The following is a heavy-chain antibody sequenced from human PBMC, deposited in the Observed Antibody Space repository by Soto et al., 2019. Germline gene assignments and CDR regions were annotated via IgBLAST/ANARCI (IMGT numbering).Heavy chain of an antibody. CDR1: GYTFTSYY. Sequence: WASVKVSCKASGYTFTSYYMHWVRQAPGQGLEWMGIINPSGGSTSYAQKFQGRVTMTRDTSTSTVYMELSSLRSEDTAVYYCARAYGSGSYSLKTNDAFDIWGQGTMVTVSS. D-gene: IGHD3-10*01. V-gene: IGHV1-46*03. CDR3: ARAYGSGSYSLKTNDAFDI. CDR2: INPSGGST. J-gene: IGHJ3*02.